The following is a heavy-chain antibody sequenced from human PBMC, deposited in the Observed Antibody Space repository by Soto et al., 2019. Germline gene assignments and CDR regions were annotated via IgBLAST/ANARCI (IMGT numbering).Heavy chain of an antibody. CDR3: AHKGGRGAGMDV. Sequence: QITLKESGPTLVKPTQTLTLTCTFSGFSVSTGGVGVAWIRQPPGKALEWLALIYWDDDKRYSPFLQSRVTITKDTSKNQVVLTMTNMDPVDTATYYGAHKGGRGAGMDVWGQGTTVTVSS. CDR2: IYWDDDK. D-gene: IGHD2-15*01. V-gene: IGHV2-5*02. J-gene: IGHJ6*02. CDR1: GFSVSTGGVG.